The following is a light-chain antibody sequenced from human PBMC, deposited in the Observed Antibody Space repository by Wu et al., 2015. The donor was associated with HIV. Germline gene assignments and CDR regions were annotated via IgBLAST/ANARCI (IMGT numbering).Light chain of an antibody. CDR1: QSVNSY. CDR2: DAS. J-gene: IGKJ4*01. Sequence: EIVLTQSPATLSLSPGERATLSCRASQSVNSYLAWYQQKPGQAPRLLVYDASNRATDIPTRFSGSGSGTDFTLSISSLEPEDFAVYYCQQSSDWLTFGGGTTVEIK. CDR3: QQSSDWLT. V-gene: IGKV3-11*01.